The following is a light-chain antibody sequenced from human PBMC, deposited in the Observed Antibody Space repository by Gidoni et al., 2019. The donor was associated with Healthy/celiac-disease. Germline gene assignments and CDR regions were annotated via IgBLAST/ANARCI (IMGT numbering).Light chain of an antibody. V-gene: IGKV1-5*03. CDR2: KAS. J-gene: IGKJ1*01. CDR3: QQYNSYPLT. Sequence: IHLTPSPSTLSASVGDRVTIPCRASQSIISWLAWYQQKPGNAPKLLIYKASSLESGVPSRFRGSGSGKEFTLTISSLQPDDFATYYCQQYNSYPLTFGQGTKVEIK. CDR1: QSIISW.